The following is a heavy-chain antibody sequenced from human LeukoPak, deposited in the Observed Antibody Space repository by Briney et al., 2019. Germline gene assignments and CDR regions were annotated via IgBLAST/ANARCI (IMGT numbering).Heavy chain of an antibody. CDR3: ARRQSTYCSSTSCYRRDVDY. CDR2: IYTSGST. J-gene: IGHJ4*02. V-gene: IGHV4-4*07. D-gene: IGHD2-2*01. CDR1: GGSISSYY. Sequence: SETLSLTCTVSGGSISSYYWSWIRQPAGKGLEWIGRIYTSGSTNYNPSLKSRITMSVDTSKNQFSLKLSSVTAADTAVYYCARRQSTYCSSTSCYRRDVDYWGQGTLVTVSS.